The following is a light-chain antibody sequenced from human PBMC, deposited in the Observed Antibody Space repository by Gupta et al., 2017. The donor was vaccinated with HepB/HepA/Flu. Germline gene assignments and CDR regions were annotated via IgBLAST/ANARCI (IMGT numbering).Light chain of an antibody. CDR1: RSNIGATYD. V-gene: IGLV1-40*01. CDR2: GNS. Sequence: QSVLTQPPSVSGAPGQRVTISCTGGRSNIGATYDVHWYQHLPGTAPKLLIYGNSHRPSGVPDRFSGSKSGTSASLAITGLQAEDEADYYCQSYDSSLSGSGVFGTGTKVTVL. CDR3: QSYDSSLSGSGV. J-gene: IGLJ1*01.